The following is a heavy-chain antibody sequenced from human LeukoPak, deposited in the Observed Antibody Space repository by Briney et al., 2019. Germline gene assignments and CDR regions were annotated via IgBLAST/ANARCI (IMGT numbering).Heavy chain of an antibody. V-gene: IGHV3-9*01. CDR3: AKDPQGDYYYGSGSYYKESYYFDY. Sequence: GGSLRLSCAASGFTFSSYGMHWVRQAPGKGLEWVSGISWNSGSIGYADSVKGRFTISRDNAKNSLYLQMNSLRAEDTALYYCAKDPQGDYYYGSGSYYKESYYFDYWGQGTLVTVSS. D-gene: IGHD3-10*01. CDR2: ISWNSGSI. CDR1: GFTFSSYG. J-gene: IGHJ4*02.